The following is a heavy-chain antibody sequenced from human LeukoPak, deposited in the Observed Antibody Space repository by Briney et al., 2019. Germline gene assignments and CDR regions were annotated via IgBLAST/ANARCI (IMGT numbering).Heavy chain of an antibody. CDR1: GYTFTSYD. CDR2: MNPNSGNT. J-gene: IGHJ4*02. V-gene: IGHV1-8*01. Sequence: ASVKVSCKASGYTFTSYDINWVRQATGQGLEWMGWMNPNSGNTGYAQKFQGRVTMTRNTSISTAYMELSSLRSEDTAVYYCARSPGRYYDYVWGSYRFDYWGQGTLVTVSS. D-gene: IGHD3-16*02. CDR3: ARSPGRYYDYVWGSYRFDY.